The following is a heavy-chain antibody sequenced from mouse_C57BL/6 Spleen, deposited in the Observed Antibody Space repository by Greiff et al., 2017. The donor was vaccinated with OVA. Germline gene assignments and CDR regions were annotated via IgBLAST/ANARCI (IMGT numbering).Heavy chain of an antibody. Sequence: DVKLEESGGGLVKPGGSLKLSCAASGFTFSSYAMSWVRQTPEKRLEWVATISDGGSYTYYPDNVKGRFTISRDNAKNNLYLQMSHLKSEDTAMYYCARVGGYGSLYYFDYWGQGTTLTVSS. CDR2: ISDGGSYT. J-gene: IGHJ2*01. CDR3: ARVGGYGSLYYFDY. V-gene: IGHV5-4*03. CDR1: GFTFSSYA. D-gene: IGHD1-1*01.